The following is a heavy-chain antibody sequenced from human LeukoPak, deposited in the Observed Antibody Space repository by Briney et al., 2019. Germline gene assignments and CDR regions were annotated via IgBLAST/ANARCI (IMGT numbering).Heavy chain of an antibody. CDR3: ARDYYDSSGYYYSPYFQH. Sequence: GSLRLSCAASGFTFSSYWMSWIRQPPGKGLEWIGYIYYSGSTNYNPSLKSRVTISVDTSKNQFSLKLSSVTAADTAVYYCARDYYDSSGYYYSPYFQHWGQGTLVTVSS. J-gene: IGHJ1*01. D-gene: IGHD3-22*01. V-gene: IGHV4-59*01. CDR1: GFTFSSYW. CDR2: IYYSGST.